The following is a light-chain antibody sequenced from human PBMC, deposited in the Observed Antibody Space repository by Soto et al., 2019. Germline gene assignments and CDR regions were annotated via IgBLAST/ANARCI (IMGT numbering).Light chain of an antibody. J-gene: IGKJ2*01. CDR3: QSRDT. Sequence: DIQMTQSPSTLSASVGDRVTITCRASQSISSWLAWYQQKPGKAPKLLIHDASSLESGVPSRFSGSGSGTEFTLTISSLQPDDFATYYCQSRDTFGQGTKLEIK. CDR1: QSISSW. V-gene: IGKV1-5*01. CDR2: DAS.